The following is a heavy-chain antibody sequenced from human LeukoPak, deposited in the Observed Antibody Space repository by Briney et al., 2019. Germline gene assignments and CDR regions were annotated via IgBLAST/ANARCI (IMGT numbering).Heavy chain of an antibody. V-gene: IGHV3-9*01. CDR3: ATVDTAMGNNDY. Sequence: GGSLRLSCAASGFTFDDYAMHWVRQAPGKGLEWVSGISWNSGSIGYADSAKGRFTISRDNAKNSLYLQMNSLRAEDTAFYYCATVDTAMGNNDYWGQGTLVTVSS. CDR2: ISWNSGSI. D-gene: IGHD5-18*01. CDR1: GFTFDDYA. J-gene: IGHJ4*02.